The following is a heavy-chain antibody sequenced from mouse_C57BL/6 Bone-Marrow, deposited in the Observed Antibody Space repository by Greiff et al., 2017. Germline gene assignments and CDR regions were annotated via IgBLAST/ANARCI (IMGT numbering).Heavy chain of an antibody. J-gene: IGHJ3*01. CDR3: SRECYYLFAF. D-gene: IGHD2-3*01. CDR2: IHPNSGST. Sequence: QVQLQQPGAELVKPGASVKLSCKASGYTFTSYWMHWVKQRTGQGLEWIGMIHPNSGSTNYNEKFKSKATLTVDKSSSTAYMQLSCLTSEYSAVYYCSRECYYLFAFWGQGTLVTVSA. CDR1: GYTFTSYW. V-gene: IGHV1-64*01.